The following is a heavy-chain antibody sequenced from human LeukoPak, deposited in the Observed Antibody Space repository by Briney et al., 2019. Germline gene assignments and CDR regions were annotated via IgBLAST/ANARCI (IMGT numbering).Heavy chain of an antibody. CDR1: GFTFSTNA. CDR2: ISGSGDST. J-gene: IGHJ4*02. V-gene: IGHV3-23*01. CDR3: AKDVGKWESLHFFDY. D-gene: IGHD1-26*01. Sequence: GGSLRLSCLTSGFTFSTNAMSWVRQAPGKGLEWISGISGSGDSTYYADSVTGRFTISIDNSRNTLYLQMNSLRGDDTAVYYCAKDVGKWESLHFFDYWGQGTLVTVSS.